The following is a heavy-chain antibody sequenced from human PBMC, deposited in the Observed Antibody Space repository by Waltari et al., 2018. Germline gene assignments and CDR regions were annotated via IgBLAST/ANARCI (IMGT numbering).Heavy chain of an antibody. D-gene: IGHD1-7*01. J-gene: IGHJ4*02. CDR2: IKTDGREE. CDR3: ARDGDRNYDY. CDR1: GFTFGEYW. Sequence: EVQLVESGGGLVQPGGSLRLSCSTSGFTFGEYWMTWVRQAPGKGLEWVGNIKTDGREEYYTDSVKGRFIISRDNAKNSLFLQMDSLRVEDTAVYYCARDGDRNYDYWGQGTLVTVSS. V-gene: IGHV3-7*01.